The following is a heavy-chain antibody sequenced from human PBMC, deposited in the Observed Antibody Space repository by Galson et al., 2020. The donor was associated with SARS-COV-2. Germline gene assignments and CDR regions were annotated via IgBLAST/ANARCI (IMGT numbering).Heavy chain of an antibody. D-gene: IGHD2-2*01. CDR1: GFIFSSYA. J-gene: IGHJ4*02. V-gene: IGHV3-23*01. Sequence: GGSLRLSCAASGFIFSSYAMSWVRQAPGKGLEWVSTISDNGGSAYYADSVKGRFTISRDNSKNTLYLQMNSLRAEDPAVYYCAFSGGDCSSTNCYFDFDYWGQGTLVSVSS. CDR2: ISDNGGSA. CDR3: AFSGGDCSSTNCYFDFDY.